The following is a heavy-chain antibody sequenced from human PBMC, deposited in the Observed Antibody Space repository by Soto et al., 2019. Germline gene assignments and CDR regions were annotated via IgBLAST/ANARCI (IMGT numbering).Heavy chain of an antibody. J-gene: IGHJ6*02. CDR2: VSPNSGGT. CDR3: ARDVGSSWYINYYYGMDV. D-gene: IGHD6-13*01. V-gene: IGHV1-2*04. CDR1: GYTFTGYY. Sequence: ASVKVSCKASGYTFTGYYMHWVRQAPGQGLEWMGWVSPNSGGTNYAQKFQGWVTMTRDTSISTAYMELSRLRSDDTAVYYCARDVGSSWYINYYYGMDVWGQGTTVTVSS.